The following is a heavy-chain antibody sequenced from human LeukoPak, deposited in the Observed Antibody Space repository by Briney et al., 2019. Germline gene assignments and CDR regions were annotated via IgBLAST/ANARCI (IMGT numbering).Heavy chain of an antibody. V-gene: IGHV4-61*01. CDR3: ARADTSGFYYFVY. J-gene: IGHJ4*02. CDR1: GGSVSGGSYY. CDR2: IYYSGST. Sequence: SETLSLTCTVSGGSVSGGSYYWSWIRQPPGKGLEWIGYIYYSGSTSYNPSLKSRVIISLDKSKNQFSLKLNSVTAADTAVYYCARADTSGFYYFVYWGQGTLVTVSS. D-gene: IGHD3-22*01.